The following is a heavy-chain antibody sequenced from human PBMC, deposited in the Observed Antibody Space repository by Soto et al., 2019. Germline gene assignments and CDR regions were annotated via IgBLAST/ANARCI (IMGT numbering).Heavy chain of an antibody. Sequence: GGSLRLSCAASGFTFSNAWMSWVRQAPGKGLEWVGRIKSKTDGGTTDYAAPVKGRFTISRDDSKNTLYLQMNSLKTEDTAVYYCTTDLAVVGSSWYEDFDYWGQGTLVTVSS. V-gene: IGHV3-15*01. CDR1: GFTFSNAW. CDR3: TTDLAVVGSSWYEDFDY. J-gene: IGHJ4*02. D-gene: IGHD6-13*01. CDR2: IKSKTDGGTT.